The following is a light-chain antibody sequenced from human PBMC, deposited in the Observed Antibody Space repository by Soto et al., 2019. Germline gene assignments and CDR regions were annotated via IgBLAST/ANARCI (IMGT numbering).Light chain of an antibody. J-gene: IGKJ1*01. CDR3: QQSYSASVT. CDR2: AAS. Sequence: DIQVTQSPSSLSASVGDRVTITCRTSQTLMNYLNWYHQKPGKAPKLLIYAASNLQSGVPARFSGSGSGTDFTLTISNLQPEDFATYYCQQSYSASVTFGQGTKVDIK. CDR1: QTLMNY. V-gene: IGKV1-39*01.